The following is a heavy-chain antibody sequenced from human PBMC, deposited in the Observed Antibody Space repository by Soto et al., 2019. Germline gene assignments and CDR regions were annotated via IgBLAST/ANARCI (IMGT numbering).Heavy chain of an antibody. V-gene: IGHV4-34*01. CDR2: INHSGST. D-gene: IGHD5-18*01. J-gene: IGHJ4*02. CDR1: GGFFSGYY. CDR3: ARGPRQLWITY. Sequence: SEAFSLTWAVYGGFFSGYYWSWIRQPPGKGLEWIGEINHSGSTNYNPSLKSRVTISVDTSKNQFSLKLSSVTAADTAVYYYARGPRQLWITYWGQGTLVTVSS.